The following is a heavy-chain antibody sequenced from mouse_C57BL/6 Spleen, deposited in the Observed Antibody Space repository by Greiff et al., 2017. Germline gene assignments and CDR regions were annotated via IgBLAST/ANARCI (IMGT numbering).Heavy chain of an antibody. J-gene: IGHJ2*01. V-gene: IGHV14-4*01. D-gene: IGHD2-3*01. CDR1: GFNIKDDY. Sequence: VQLQQSGAELVRPGASVKLSCTASGFNIKDDYMHWVKQRPEQGLEWIGWIDPENGDTEYASKFQGKATITADTSSNTAYLQLSSLTSEDTAVYYCTTFYDGYYTDWGQGTTLTVAS. CDR3: TTFYDGYYTD. CDR2: IDPENGDT.